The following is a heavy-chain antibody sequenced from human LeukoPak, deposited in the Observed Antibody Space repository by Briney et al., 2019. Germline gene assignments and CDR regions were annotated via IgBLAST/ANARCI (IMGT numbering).Heavy chain of an antibody. J-gene: IGHJ4*02. CDR3: IRGTLGAPVNDY. CDR2: IYTDGSFT. V-gene: IGHV3-74*01. CDR1: GFTFSSYW. D-gene: IGHD1-26*01. Sequence: GGSLRLSCAASGFTFSSYWKHWVRHGPGKGVVCVSHIYTDGSFTCYAHSVRGGFTISRDNAKNTLYLQKRSLRAEDTAVYNSIRGTLGAPVNDYWGQGTLVTVSS.